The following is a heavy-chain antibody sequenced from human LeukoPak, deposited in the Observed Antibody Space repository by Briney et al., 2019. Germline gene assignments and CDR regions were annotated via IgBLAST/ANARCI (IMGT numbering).Heavy chain of an antibody. V-gene: IGHV4-39*01. CDR2: IYYSGST. CDR1: GGSISSSSYY. D-gene: IGHD6-6*01. CDR3: ARHDYRGSSSGWRGSFDY. Sequence: PSETLSLTCTVSGGSISSSSYYWGWIRQPPGKGLEWIASIYYSGSTYYNPSLRSRVTISVDTSKNQFSLKLSSVTAADTAMYYCARHDYRGSSSGWRGSFDYWGQGTLVTVSS. J-gene: IGHJ4*02.